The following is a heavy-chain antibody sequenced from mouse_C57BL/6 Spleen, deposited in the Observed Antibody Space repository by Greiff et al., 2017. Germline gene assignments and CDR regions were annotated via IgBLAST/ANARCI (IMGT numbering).Heavy chain of an antibody. CDR1: GYTFTSYW. CDR2: IDPSDSYT. V-gene: IGHV1-50*01. CDR3: ARGEAIWLRRYFDY. Sequence: QVQLKQPGAELVKPGASVKLSCKASGYTFTSYWMQWVKQRPGQGLEWIGEIDPSDSYTNYNQKFKGKATLTVDTSSSTAYMQLSSLTSEDSAVYYCARGEAIWLRRYFDYWGQGTTLTVSS. J-gene: IGHJ2*01. D-gene: IGHD2-2*01.